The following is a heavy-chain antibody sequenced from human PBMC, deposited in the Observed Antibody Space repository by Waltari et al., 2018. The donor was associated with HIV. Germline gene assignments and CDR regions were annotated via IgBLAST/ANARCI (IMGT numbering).Heavy chain of an antibody. CDR2: INASNGNT. CDR3: AREENIPEKYHGMDV. Sequence: QFQLVQSGAEVKKPGASVEVSCEDPGYTFTSHSMHWVRQAPGRRFEWMGWINASNGNTKYSQKRQGRVTITRDTSASSAYMELTSLRSEDTAVYYCAREENIPEKYHGMDVWGQGTTVTVSS. J-gene: IGHJ6*02. V-gene: IGHV1-3*01. CDR1: GYTFTSHS.